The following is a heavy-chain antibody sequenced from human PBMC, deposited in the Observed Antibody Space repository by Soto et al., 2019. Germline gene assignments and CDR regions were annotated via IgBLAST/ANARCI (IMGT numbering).Heavy chain of an antibody. J-gene: IGHJ4*02. CDR1: GFTFSSYG. CDR2: ISYDGSNK. V-gene: IGHV3-30*18. Sequence: QVQLVESGGGVVQPGRSLRLSCAASGFTFSSYGMHWVRQAPGKGLEWVAVISYDGSNKYYADSVKGRFTISRDNSKNTLYLQMNSLRAEDTAVYYCAKIMEQQFKFDYWGQGTLVTVSS. CDR3: AKIMEQQFKFDY. D-gene: IGHD6-13*01.